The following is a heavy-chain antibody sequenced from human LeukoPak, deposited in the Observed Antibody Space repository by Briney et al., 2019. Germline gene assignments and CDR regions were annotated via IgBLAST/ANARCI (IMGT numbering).Heavy chain of an antibody. CDR2: ISGSGSTT. D-gene: IGHD3-3*01. J-gene: IGHJ4*02. CDR3: AKESGQYDH. V-gene: IGHV3-23*01. CDR1: GFTFRDYA. Sequence: GGSLRLSCAASGFTFRDYAMSWVRQAPGKGLEWVSTISGSGSTTYYADLVRGRFTISRDNSKNTLYLQMNSLRAEDTAVYYCAKESGQYDHWGQGTLVTVSS.